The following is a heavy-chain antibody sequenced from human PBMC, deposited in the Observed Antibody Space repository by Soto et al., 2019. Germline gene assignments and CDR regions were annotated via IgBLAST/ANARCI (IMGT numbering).Heavy chain of an antibody. V-gene: IGHV3-74*01. CDR3: ATNSGYDLYYCYMDV. Sequence: EVQLVESGGGLVQPGGSLRLSCAASGFTFSSYWMHWVRQAPGKGLVWVSRINSDGSSTSYADSVKGRFTISRDNAKNTLYLQMNSLRAEDTAVYYCATNSGYDLYYCYMDVWGKGTTVTVSS. J-gene: IGHJ6*03. CDR1: GFTFSSYW. D-gene: IGHD5-12*01. CDR2: INSDGSST.